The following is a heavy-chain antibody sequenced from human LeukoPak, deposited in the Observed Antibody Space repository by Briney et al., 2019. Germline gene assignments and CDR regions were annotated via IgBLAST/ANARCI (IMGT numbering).Heavy chain of an antibody. D-gene: IGHD3-10*01. CDR3: ARGGYYGAFDY. V-gene: IGHV4-61*02. CDR1: GGSVSSVGDY. Sequence: SQTLSLTCTVSGGSVSSVGDYWNCIRHPAGKGLEWIGRIYVGGSTDYNPSLESRVSMSLDTSENQFSLKLSSVTAADKAVYYCARGGYYGAFDYWGQGTLVTVAS. J-gene: IGHJ4*02. CDR2: IYVGGST.